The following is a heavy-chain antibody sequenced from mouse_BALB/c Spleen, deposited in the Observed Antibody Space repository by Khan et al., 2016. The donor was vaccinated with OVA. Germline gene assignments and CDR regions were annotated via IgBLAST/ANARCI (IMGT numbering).Heavy chain of an antibody. CDR2: ISYSGST. J-gene: IGHJ2*01. CDR3: ARTAMIKY. V-gene: IGHV3-2*02. D-gene: IGHD1-2*01. CDR1: GYSITSGYG. Sequence: EVQLQESGPGLVKPSQSLSLTCTVTGYSITSGYGWNWIRQFPGNKLEWMGYISYSGSTNYNPYLKSRISITRDTSKNPFFLQLNSVTTEDTATYYWARTAMIKYWGQGTTLTVSS.